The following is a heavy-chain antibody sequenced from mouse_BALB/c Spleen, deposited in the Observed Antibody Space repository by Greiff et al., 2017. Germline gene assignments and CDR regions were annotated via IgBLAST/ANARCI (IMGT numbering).Heavy chain of an antibody. CDR3: ARGGHYYGSSRYWYFDV. V-gene: IGHV5-6-5*01. Sequence: EVKLVESGGGLVKPGGSLKLSCAASGFTFSSYAMSWVRQTPEKRLEWVASISSGGSTYYPDSVKGRFTTSRDNARNILYLQMSSLRSEDTAMYYWARGGHYYGSSRYWYFDVGGAGTTVTVSS. CDR1: GFTFSSYA. J-gene: IGHJ1*01. D-gene: IGHD1-1*01. CDR2: ISSGGST.